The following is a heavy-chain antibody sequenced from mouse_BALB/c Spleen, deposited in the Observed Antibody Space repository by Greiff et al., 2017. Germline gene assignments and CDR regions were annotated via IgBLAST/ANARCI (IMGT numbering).Heavy chain of an antibody. V-gene: IGHV5-2*03. CDR3: ARDGYDYGFAY. Sequence: EVKLVESGGGLVQPGESLKLSCESNEYEFPSHDMSWVRKTPEKRLELVAAINSDGGSTYYPDTMERRFIISRDNTKKTLYLQMSSLKSEDTAMYYCARDGYDYGFAYWGQGTLVTVSA. J-gene: IGHJ3*01. CDR1: EYEFPSHD. D-gene: IGHD2-4*01. CDR2: INSDGGST.